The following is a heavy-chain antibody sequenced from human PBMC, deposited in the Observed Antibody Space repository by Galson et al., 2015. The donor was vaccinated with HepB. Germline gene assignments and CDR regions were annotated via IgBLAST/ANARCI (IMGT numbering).Heavy chain of an antibody. Sequence: SLRLSCAASGFTFSSYGMHWVRQAPGKGLEWVAVISYDGSNKYYADSVKGRFTISRDNSKNTLYLQMNSLRAEDTAVYYCAKAGGGGDYAPDYWGQGTLVTVSS. J-gene: IGHJ4*02. CDR1: GFTFSSYG. V-gene: IGHV3-30*18. D-gene: IGHD4-17*01. CDR3: AKAGGGGDYAPDY. CDR2: ISYDGSNK.